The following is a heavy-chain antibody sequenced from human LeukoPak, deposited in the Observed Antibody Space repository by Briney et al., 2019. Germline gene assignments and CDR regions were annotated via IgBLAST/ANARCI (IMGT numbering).Heavy chain of an antibody. Sequence: ASVKVSCKASGYTFTGYYMHWVRQAPGQGLEWVGWINPDSGDTNYAQKFQGRVTMTRDTSIRTAYMELSRLRSDDTAVYYCARVDDRGHYYDSSGPRKLFDYWGQGTLVTVSS. CDR1: GYTFTGYY. D-gene: IGHD3-22*01. J-gene: IGHJ4*02. V-gene: IGHV1-2*02. CDR2: INPDSGDT. CDR3: ARVDDRGHYYDSSGPRKLFDY.